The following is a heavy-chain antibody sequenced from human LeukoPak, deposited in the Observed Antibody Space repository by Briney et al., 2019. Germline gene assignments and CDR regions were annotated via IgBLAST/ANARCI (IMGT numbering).Heavy chain of an antibody. J-gene: IGHJ3*02. Sequence: GGSLRLSCTASGLTFRSYWMTWVRQAPGKGLEWVANIKPDGREKYYVDSVKGRFTISRDNAKYSLYMQMNSLRAEDTAVYYCASGGGATRSGYAFDMWGQGTMVTVSS. CDR3: ASGGGATRSGYAFDM. CDR2: IKPDGREK. V-gene: IGHV3-7*01. CDR1: GLTFRSYW. D-gene: IGHD1-26*01.